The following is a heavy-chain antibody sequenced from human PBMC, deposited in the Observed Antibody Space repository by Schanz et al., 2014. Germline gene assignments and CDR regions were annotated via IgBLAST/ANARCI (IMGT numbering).Heavy chain of an antibody. J-gene: IGHJ6*02. CDR3: AKVDRTRYYAMDV. V-gene: IGHV1-8*01. CDR1: GYTFTSYG. D-gene: IGHD3-9*01. Sequence: QVQLVQSGVEVKRPGASVRVSCKASGYTFTSYGITWVRQAPGQGLEWMGWMNPNSGNTGYAQKFQGRVTMTADKSTSTVYMEVSGLRSEDTAVYYCAKVDRTRYYAMDVWGQGTTVTVSS. CDR2: MNPNSGNT.